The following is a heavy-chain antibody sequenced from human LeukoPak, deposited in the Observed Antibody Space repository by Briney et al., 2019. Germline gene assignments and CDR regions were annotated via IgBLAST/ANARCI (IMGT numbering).Heavy chain of an antibody. D-gene: IGHD3-10*01. V-gene: IGHV3-23*01. CDR3: AKTQVGGSRTKKAAFDY. J-gene: IGHJ4*02. CDR1: GFTFSSYA. CDR2: ISGSGGST. Sequence: GGSLRLSCAASGFTFSSYAMSWVRQAPGKGLEWVSAISGSGGSTYYADSVKGRFTISRDNSKNTLYLQMNSLRAEDTAVYYCAKTQVGGSRTKKAAFDYWGQGTLVTVSS.